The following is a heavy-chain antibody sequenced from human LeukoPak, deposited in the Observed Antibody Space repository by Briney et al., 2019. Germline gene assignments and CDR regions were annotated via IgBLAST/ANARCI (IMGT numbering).Heavy chain of an antibody. CDR2: INAGSGDT. D-gene: IGHD6-19*01. CDR3: ARDPRGSGWFEYFQH. CDR1: GYRFTSYA. J-gene: IGHJ1*01. Sequence: GASVKVSCKTSGYRFTSYAMHWVRQAPGQRPEWMGWINAGSGDTKYSQKFQGRVIFTRDTSASTAYMQLSSLKSEDTALYYCARDPRGSGWFEYFQHWGQGTLITVSS. V-gene: IGHV1-3*01.